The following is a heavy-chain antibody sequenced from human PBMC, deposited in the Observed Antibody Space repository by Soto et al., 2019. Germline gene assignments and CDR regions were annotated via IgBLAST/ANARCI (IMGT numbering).Heavy chain of an antibody. CDR3: SRGLHYVSISLGDY. D-gene: IGHD3-22*01. CDR2: IIPILGIA. Sequence: QVQLVQSGAEVKKPGSSVKVSCKASGGTFSSYTISWVRQAPGQGLEWMGRIIPILGIANYAQKFQGRVTTTADKSTSTAYIELSSLRSEDTAVYYCSRGLHYVSISLGDYWGQGTLVTVSS. V-gene: IGHV1-69*02. CDR1: GGTFSSYT. J-gene: IGHJ4*02.